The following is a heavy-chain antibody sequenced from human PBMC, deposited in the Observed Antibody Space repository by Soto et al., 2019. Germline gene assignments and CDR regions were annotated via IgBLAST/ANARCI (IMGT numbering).Heavy chain of an antibody. Sequence: SVKVSCKASGGTFSSYTISWVRQAPGQGLEWMGRIIPILGIANYAQKFQGRVTITADKSTSTAYMELSSLRSEDTAVYYCARDSRSGYDEAWLDYRGQGTLVTVSS. CDR1: GGTFSSYT. D-gene: IGHD5-12*01. V-gene: IGHV1-69*04. CDR2: IIPILGIA. J-gene: IGHJ4*02. CDR3: ARDSRSGYDEAWLDY.